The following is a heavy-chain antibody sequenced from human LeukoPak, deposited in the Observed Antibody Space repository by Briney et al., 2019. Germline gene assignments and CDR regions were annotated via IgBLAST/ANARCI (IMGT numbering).Heavy chain of an antibody. CDR1: GFTFSSYG. V-gene: IGHV3-30*18. CDR2: ISYDGSNK. J-gene: IGHJ4*02. Sequence: SGGSLRLSCAASGFTFSSYGMHWVRQAPGKGLEWVAVISYDGSNKYYADSVKGRFTISRDNSKNTLYLQMNSLRAEDTAVYYCAKSDRDGYNEGYFDYWGQGTLVTVSS. CDR3: AKSDRDGYNEGYFDY. D-gene: IGHD5-24*01.